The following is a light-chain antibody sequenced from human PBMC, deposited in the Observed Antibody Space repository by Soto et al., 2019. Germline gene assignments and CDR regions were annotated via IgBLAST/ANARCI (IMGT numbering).Light chain of an antibody. V-gene: IGKV3-11*01. Sequence: IVLTQSPATLSLSPGEGATLSCRASQSVSSYLAWYQQKPGQAPRLLIYDASNRATGIPARFSGSGSGTDFTLTISSLEPEDFAVYYCRQRSNWPRTFGQGTKVDIK. CDR3: RQRSNWPRT. J-gene: IGKJ1*01. CDR1: QSVSSY. CDR2: DAS.